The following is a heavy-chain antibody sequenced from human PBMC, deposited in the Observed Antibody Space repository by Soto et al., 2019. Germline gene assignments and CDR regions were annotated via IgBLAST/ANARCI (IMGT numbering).Heavy chain of an antibody. J-gene: IGHJ4*02. V-gene: IGHV1-18*01. CDR3: ARGRYGDY. D-gene: IGHD4-17*01. Sequence: QAHLVQSGPEVKKPGASVKVSCKVSGYIFTSYGIAWVRQAPGQGLEWMGWISAHNGNTEYAQKFQGRVTVTRDTSTSTAYLELRSLRSDDTDLYYCARGRYGDYWGQGALVTVSS. CDR2: ISAHNGNT. CDR1: GYIFTSYG.